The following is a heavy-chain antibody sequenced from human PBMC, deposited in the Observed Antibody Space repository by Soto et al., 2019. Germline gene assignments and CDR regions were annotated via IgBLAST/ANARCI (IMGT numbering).Heavy chain of an antibody. CDR3: ARETPRVAATFDP. Sequence: GGSLRLSCAASGFTFSSYGMHWVRQAPGKGLEWVSSISSSSSYIYYADSVKGRFTISRDNAKNSLYLQMNSLRAEDTAVYYCARETPRVAATFDPWGQGTLVTVSS. D-gene: IGHD2-15*01. CDR2: ISSSSSYI. V-gene: IGHV3-21*01. J-gene: IGHJ5*02. CDR1: GFTFSSYG.